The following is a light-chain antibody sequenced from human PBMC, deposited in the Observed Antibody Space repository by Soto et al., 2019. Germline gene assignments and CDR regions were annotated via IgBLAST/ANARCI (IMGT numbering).Light chain of an antibody. CDR2: GTS. J-gene: IGKJ5*01. V-gene: IGKV3D-20*02. Sequence: ETVLTQSPGSLSLSLGDRATLSCRASQTVSNNYLAWYQQKPGQAPRLLIYGTSNRATGIPDRFSGSGSGTDFTLTISSLQSEDFAVYYCQQRSSWPITFGQGTRLEIK. CDR3: QQRSSWPIT. CDR1: QTVSNNY.